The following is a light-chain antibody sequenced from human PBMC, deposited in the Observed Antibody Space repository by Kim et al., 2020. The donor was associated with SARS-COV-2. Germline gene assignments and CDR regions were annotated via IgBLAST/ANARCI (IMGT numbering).Light chain of an antibody. CDR1: NGAVGAYKY. Sequence: QSVTISCTGTNGAVGAYKYVSWYQQHPGKVPKLIIYDVNKRPSGVPDRFSGSKSGNTASLTISGLQSEDEADYYCCSFADTSTPYVFGTGTKVTVL. V-gene: IGLV2-11*03. CDR3: CSFADTSTPYV. J-gene: IGLJ1*01. CDR2: DVN.